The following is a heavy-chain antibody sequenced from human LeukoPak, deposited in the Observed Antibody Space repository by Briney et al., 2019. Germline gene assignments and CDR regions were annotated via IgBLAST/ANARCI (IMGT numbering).Heavy chain of an antibody. D-gene: IGHD4-17*01. Sequence: GGSLRLSCAASGFTFSSYSMNWVCQAPGKGLEWVSYISSSSSTIYYADSVKGRFTISRDNAKNSLYLQMNSLRAEDTAVYYCARGGYGDYGRFDYWGQGTLVTVSS. V-gene: IGHV3-48*01. J-gene: IGHJ4*02. CDR2: ISSSSSTI. CDR3: ARGGYGDYGRFDY. CDR1: GFTFSSYS.